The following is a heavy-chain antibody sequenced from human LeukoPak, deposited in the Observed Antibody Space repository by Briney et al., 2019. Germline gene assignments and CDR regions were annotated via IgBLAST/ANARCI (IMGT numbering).Heavy chain of an antibody. CDR2: IKQDGSEK. V-gene: IGHV3-7*01. CDR1: GFTFSSYW. J-gene: IGHJ6*03. D-gene: IGHD3-10*01. Sequence: GGSLRLSCAASGFTFSSYWMSWVRQAPGKGLEWVANIKQDGSEKYYVDSVKGRFTISRDNAKNSLYLLMNSLRAEDTAVYYCAREHVLLWFGERVGYMDVWGKGTMVTVSS. CDR3: AREHVLLWFGERVGYMDV.